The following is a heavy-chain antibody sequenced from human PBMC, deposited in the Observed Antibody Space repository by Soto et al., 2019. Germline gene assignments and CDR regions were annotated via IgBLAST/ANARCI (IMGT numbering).Heavy chain of an antibody. Sequence: GGSLRLSCAASGFTFSSYGMHWVRQAPGKGLEWVAVIWYDGSNKYYADSVEGRFTISRDNSKNTLYLQMNSLRAEDTAVYYCARVSSSWYYFDYWGQGTLVTVSS. D-gene: IGHD6-13*01. V-gene: IGHV3-33*01. J-gene: IGHJ4*02. CDR2: IWYDGSNK. CDR3: ARVSSSWYYFDY. CDR1: GFTFSSYG.